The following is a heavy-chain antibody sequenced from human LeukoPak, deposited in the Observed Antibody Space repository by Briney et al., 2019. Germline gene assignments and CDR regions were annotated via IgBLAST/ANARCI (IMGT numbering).Heavy chain of an antibody. CDR2: ISYIGST. V-gene: IGHV4-59*08. D-gene: IGHD3-10*01. CDR3: ARSPHYYGSGSYFDY. J-gene: IGHJ4*02. Sequence: PSETLSLTCTVSGGSISSYYWSWIRQPPGKGLEWIGYISYIGSTNYNPSLKSRLTISVDTSKNQFSLRLTSVTAADTAVYYCARSPHYYGSGSYFDYWGQGTLVTVSS. CDR1: GGSISSYY.